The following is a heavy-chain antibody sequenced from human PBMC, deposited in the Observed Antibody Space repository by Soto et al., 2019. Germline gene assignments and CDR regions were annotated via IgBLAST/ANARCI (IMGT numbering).Heavy chain of an antibody. Sequence: QVQLVQSGAEVKRPGSSVKVSCKASGDTFAFYSINWVRQAPGLGLEWMGRINPILSMSNYAQRFQGRVTMTADKSTITAYMVLNIRRSEDTAIYYCATSYGSGYRAFDYWGQGALVTVSS. CDR3: ATSYGSGYRAFDY. D-gene: IGHD3-10*01. V-gene: IGHV1-69*02. CDR2: INPILSMS. CDR1: GDTFAFYS. J-gene: IGHJ4*02.